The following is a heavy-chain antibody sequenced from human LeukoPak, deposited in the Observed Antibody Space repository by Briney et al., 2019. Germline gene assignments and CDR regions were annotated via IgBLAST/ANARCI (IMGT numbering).Heavy chain of an antibody. CDR3: ARDRGNYYDSSGHFDY. CDR1: GGSISSYY. J-gene: IGHJ4*02. Sequence: PSETLSLTCTVSGGSISSYYWSWIRQPPGKGLESIGYIYYSGSTNYNPSLKSRVTISVDTSKNQFSLKLSSVTAADTAVYYCARDRGNYYDSSGHFDYWGQGTLVTVSS. D-gene: IGHD3-22*01. V-gene: IGHV4-59*01. CDR2: IYYSGST.